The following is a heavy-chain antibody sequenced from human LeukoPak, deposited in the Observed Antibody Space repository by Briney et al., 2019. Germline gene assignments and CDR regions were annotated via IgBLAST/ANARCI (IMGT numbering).Heavy chain of an antibody. CDR1: GSTFSSYS. V-gene: IGHV3-48*02. D-gene: IGHD2-2*01. Sequence: GGSLRLSCAASGSTFSSYSMNWVRQAPGKGLEWVSYISSSSSTIYYADSVKGRFTISRDNAKNSLYLQMNSLRDEDTAVYYCAKRYCSSTSCHDAFDIWGQGTMVTVSS. J-gene: IGHJ3*02. CDR2: ISSSSSTI. CDR3: AKRYCSSTSCHDAFDI.